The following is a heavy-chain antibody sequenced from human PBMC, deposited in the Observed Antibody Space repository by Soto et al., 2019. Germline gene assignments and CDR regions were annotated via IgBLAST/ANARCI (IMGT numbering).Heavy chain of an antibody. V-gene: IGHV3-23*01. CDR3: AMIEGPYIVATTGVRDY. D-gene: IGHD5-12*01. CDR1: GFTFSSYA. CDR2: ISGSGGST. Sequence: GGSLRLSCAASGFTFSSYAMSWVRQAPGKGLEWVSAISGSGGSTYYADSVKGRFTISRDNSKNTLYLQMNSLRAEDTAVYYCAMIEGPYIVATTGVRDYWGQGTLVTVSS. J-gene: IGHJ4*02.